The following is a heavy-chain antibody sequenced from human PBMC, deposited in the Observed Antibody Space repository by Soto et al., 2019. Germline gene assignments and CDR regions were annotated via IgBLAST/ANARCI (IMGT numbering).Heavy chain of an antibody. CDR1: GYTFTSYG. D-gene: IGHD6-6*01. CDR2: ISAYNGNT. CDR3: ARQVSSGGAPNWFDP. J-gene: IGHJ5*02. Sequence: GASVKVSCKASGYTFTSYGISWVRQAPGQGLEWTGWISAYNGNTNYAQKLQGRVTMTTDTSTSTAYVELRSLRSDDTAVYYCARQVSSGGAPNWFDPWGQGTLVTVPS. V-gene: IGHV1-18*04.